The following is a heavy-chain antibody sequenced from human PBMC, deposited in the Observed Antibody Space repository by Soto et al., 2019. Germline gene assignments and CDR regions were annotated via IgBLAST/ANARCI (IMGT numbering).Heavy chain of an antibody. Sequence: QVQLQESGPGQVKPSETLFLTCTVSGGSGSSGTYYWSWIRQPAGKGLEWVGYMYRGSPNYNPSLESRTTISVDTSRTQFSLMLSSVTAADTAVYYCSTDQGLGAGYFALWGRGTLVTVSS. V-gene: IGHV4-61*01. CDR1: GGSGSSGTYY. CDR2: MYRGSP. J-gene: IGHJ2*01. CDR3: STDQGLGAGYFAL. D-gene: IGHD7-27*01.